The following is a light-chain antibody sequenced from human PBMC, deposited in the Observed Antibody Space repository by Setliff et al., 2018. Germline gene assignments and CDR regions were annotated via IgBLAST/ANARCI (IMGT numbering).Light chain of an antibody. V-gene: IGKV3-20*01. CDR3: QQYGTSPLT. CDR1: QSVSSSY. J-gene: IGKJ4*01. Sequence: EIVLTQSPGTLSLSPGERATLSCRASQSVSSSYSAWYQQKPGQAPRLLIYGASSRATGVPDRFSGSGSGTDFTLTISRLEPEDFAVYYCQQYGTSPLTFGGGTKVDMK. CDR2: GAS.